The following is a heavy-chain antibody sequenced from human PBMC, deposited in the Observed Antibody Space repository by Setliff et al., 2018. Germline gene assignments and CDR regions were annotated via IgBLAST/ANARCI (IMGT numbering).Heavy chain of an antibody. Sequence: PSETLSLTCTVSGGSISSYYWSWIRQPPGKGLEWIGYIYYSGSTNYNPSLKSRVTISVDTSKNQFSLKLSSVTAADTAVYYCARDQELYYCKAGTACYTNYYGLGVWGQGTTVTVSS. CDR1: GGSISSYY. CDR2: IYYSGST. J-gene: IGHJ6*02. D-gene: IGHD3-10*01. V-gene: IGHV4-59*12. CDR3: ARDQELYYCKAGTACYTNYYGLGV.